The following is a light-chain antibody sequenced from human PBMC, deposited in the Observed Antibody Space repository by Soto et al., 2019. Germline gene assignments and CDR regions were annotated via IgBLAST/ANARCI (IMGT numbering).Light chain of an antibody. CDR2: DAS. CDR1: QTISSW. CDR3: QQYNTYAT. Sequence: DIQMTQSPSTLSGSVGDRVTITCRASQTISSWLAWYQQKPGKAPKLLIYDASSLESGVPSRFSGSGSGTEFTLTISSLQPDDFATYFCQQYNTYATFGQGTRLEI. J-gene: IGKJ5*01. V-gene: IGKV1-5*01.